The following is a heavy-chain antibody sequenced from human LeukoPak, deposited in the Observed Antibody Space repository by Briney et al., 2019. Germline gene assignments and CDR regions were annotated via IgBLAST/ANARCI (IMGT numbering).Heavy chain of an antibody. CDR3: ARGYSSSWYPGSYYYYYMDV. Sequence: GASVKVSCKASGYTFTGYYMHWVRQAPGQGLEWMGWINPNSGGTNYAQKFQGRVTMTRDTSISTAYMELSRLRSDDTAVYYCARGYSSSWYPGSYYYYYMDVWGKGTTVTISS. D-gene: IGHD6-13*01. CDR2: INPNSGGT. J-gene: IGHJ6*03. CDR1: GYTFTGYY. V-gene: IGHV1-2*02.